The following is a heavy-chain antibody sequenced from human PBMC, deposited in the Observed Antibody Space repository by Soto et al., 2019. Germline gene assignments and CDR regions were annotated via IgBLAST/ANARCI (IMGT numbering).Heavy chain of an antibody. J-gene: IGHJ5*02. CDR1: CYNFTPYS. D-gene: IGHD2-21*01. CDR2: INGGSGDT. V-gene: IGHV1-3*01. Sequence: ASVKVSCKASCYNFTPYSIHCVRQAPGHRPEWMGSINGGSGDTKISPTFQDGLTFTRDISATTAYMDLASLTFADTAFYYCATPFDGLIVVIPLIPWGQGTLVTVSS. CDR3: ATPFDGLIVVIPLIP.